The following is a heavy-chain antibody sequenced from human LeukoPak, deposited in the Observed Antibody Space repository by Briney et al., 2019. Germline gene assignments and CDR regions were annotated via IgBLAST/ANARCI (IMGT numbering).Heavy chain of an antibody. D-gene: IGHD3-22*01. Sequence: ASVKVSCKASGYTFTSYGISWVRQAPGQGLEWMGWISAYNGNTNYAQKLQGRVTMTTDTSTSTAYMELRSLRSDDTAVYYCARDSYYDSSGLLDYWGQGTLVTVSS. CDR1: GYTFTSYG. V-gene: IGHV1-18*01. CDR2: ISAYNGNT. J-gene: IGHJ4*02. CDR3: ARDSYYDSSGLLDY.